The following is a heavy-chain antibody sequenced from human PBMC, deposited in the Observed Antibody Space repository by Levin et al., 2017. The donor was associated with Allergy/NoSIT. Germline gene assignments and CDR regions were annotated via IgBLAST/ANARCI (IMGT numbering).Heavy chain of an antibody. V-gene: IGHV3-21*01. J-gene: IGHJ3*02. CDR2: ISSGGSYI. CDR1: GFSFDRYV. D-gene: IGHD2/OR15-2a*01. Sequence: GGSLRLSCEGSGFSFDRYVFNWVRQAPGKGLEWISSISSGGSYIYNAESVKGRFTISRDNAKASVSLQMNNLRGEDTAVYYCARQIGARRPAFDIWGRGTMVTVVS. CDR3: ARQIGARRPAFDI.